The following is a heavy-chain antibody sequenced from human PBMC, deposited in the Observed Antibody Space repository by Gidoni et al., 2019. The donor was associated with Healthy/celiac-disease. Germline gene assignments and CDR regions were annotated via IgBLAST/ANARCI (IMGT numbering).Heavy chain of an antibody. J-gene: IGHJ6*02. Sequence: QVQLQQWGAGLLTPSEHLSLTCAVSGGSFSGYYWSWIRQPPGKGLEWIEEINHSGITNYTPSLKSRVTISVDTSKNQFSLKLSSVTAADTAVYYCARGWTHYYYYYGMDVWGQGPTVTVSS. CDR3: ARGWTHYYYYYGMDV. D-gene: IGHD3-3*01. V-gene: IGHV4-34*01. CDR2: INHSGIT. CDR1: GGSFSGYY.